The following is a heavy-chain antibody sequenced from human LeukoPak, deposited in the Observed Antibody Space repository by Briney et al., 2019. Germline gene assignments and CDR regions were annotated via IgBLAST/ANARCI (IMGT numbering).Heavy chain of an antibody. D-gene: IGHD3-3*01. CDR2: IKEDGSEK. CDR1: VFIFSIYW. CDR3: SSSLWSRYYTVDAFDI. Sequence: GGSLRLSCAVSVFIFSIYWMSWVRQAPGKGLEWVANIKEDGSEKYYVDSVKGRFTISRDNAKNSLYLQMNSLRADDKPVCYCSSSLWSRYYTVDAFDIWGQGTMVTVSS. J-gene: IGHJ3*02. V-gene: IGHV3-7*01.